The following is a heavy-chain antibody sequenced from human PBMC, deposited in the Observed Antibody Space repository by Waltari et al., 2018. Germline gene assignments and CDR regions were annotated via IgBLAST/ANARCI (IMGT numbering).Heavy chain of an antibody. V-gene: IGHV3-7*01. Sequence: EVQLVESGGGLVQPGGSLRLSCAASGFTFSSYWMSWVRQAPGKGLEWVANIKQDGVEKYYVEPVKGRFTISRDNAKNSLYLQMNSLRAEDTAVYYCARDGRYPYYDFWSGYAQKNDAFDIWGQGTMVTVSS. J-gene: IGHJ3*02. CDR1: GFTFSSYW. CDR3: ARDGRYPYYDFWSGYAQKNDAFDI. CDR2: IKQDGVEK. D-gene: IGHD3-3*01.